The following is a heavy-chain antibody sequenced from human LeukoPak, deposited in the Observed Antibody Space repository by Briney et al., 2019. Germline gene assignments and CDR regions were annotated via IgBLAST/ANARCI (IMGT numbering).Heavy chain of an antibody. CDR2: INWNGDSR. J-gene: IGHJ4*02. Sequence: GGSLRLSCTASGFKFDDYGMTWVRQAPGKGLEWVSDINWNGDSRGYAHSVRGRFTIYRDNSKNSLYLQMNSLRVEDTAFYYCTRDQTPYYWGQGTLVTVSS. CDR1: GFKFDDYG. CDR3: TRDQTPYY. V-gene: IGHV3-20*04.